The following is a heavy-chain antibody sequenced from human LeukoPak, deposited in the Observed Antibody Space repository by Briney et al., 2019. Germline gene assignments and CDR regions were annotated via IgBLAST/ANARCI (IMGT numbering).Heavy chain of an antibody. J-gene: IGHJ4*02. CDR1: GYTFTGYH. V-gene: IGHV1-18*04. CDR2: ISAYNGNT. Sequence: GASVKVSCKASGYTFTGYHMHWVRQAPGQGLEWMGWISAYNGNTNYAQKLQGRVTMTTDTSTSTAYMELRSLRSDDTAVYYCARAIVLMVYSDFDYWGQGTLVTVSS. D-gene: IGHD2-8*01. CDR3: ARAIVLMVYSDFDY.